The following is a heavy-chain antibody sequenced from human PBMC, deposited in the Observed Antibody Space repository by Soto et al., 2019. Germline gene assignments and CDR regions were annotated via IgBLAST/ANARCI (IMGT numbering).Heavy chain of an antibody. D-gene: IGHD1-26*01. Sequence: GESLKISCKASGYSFATYWIGWVRQMPGKGLEWMGIIYPGDSDIRYSPSFEGQVTISADKSISTAYLQWGSLKASDTAMYYCARRRGSGIDYYYNYGMDVWGQGTTVTVSS. V-gene: IGHV5-51*01. CDR3: ARRRGSGIDYYYNYGMDV. CDR1: GYSFATYW. CDR2: IYPGDSDI. J-gene: IGHJ6*02.